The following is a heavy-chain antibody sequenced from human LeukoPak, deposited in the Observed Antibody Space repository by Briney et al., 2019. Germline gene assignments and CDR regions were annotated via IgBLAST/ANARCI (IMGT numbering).Heavy chain of an antibody. Sequence: SETLSLTCTVSGGSISSYYWSWIRQPPGKGLEWIGYIYYSGSTNYNPSLKSRVTISVDTSKNQFSLKLSSVTAADTAVYYCARHFYYDSSGYYAGRFDYWGQGTLVTVSS. CDR2: IYYSGST. CDR1: GGSISSYY. V-gene: IGHV4-59*08. D-gene: IGHD3-22*01. J-gene: IGHJ4*02. CDR3: ARHFYYDSSGYYAGRFDY.